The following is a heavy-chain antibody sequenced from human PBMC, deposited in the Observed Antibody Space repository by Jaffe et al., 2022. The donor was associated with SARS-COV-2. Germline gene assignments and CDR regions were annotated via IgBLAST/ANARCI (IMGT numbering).Heavy chain of an antibody. CDR1: GFTFGDYA. J-gene: IGHJ4*02. V-gene: IGHV3-49*03. CDR2: IRRAFGGTI. D-gene: IGHD3-10*01. CDR3: TRDPYGSGRPSDC. Sequence: EVQLVESGGGLVQPGRSLRLSCTGSGFTFGDYAVSWFRQAPGRGLEWVGVIRRAFGGTIEYAASVKGRFTISRNDSKSVAYLQMNSLKIEDTAVYYCTRDPYGSGRPSDCWGQGTLVTVSS.